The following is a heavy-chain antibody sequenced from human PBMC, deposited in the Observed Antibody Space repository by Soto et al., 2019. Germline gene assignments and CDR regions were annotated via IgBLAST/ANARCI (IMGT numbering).Heavy chain of an antibody. J-gene: IGHJ4*02. D-gene: IGHD3-22*01. Sequence: SETLSLTCSVSGGSVRSGSYYWTWIRQPPGKGLEWIGYIYQSGTANYNASLKSRVTISIDTSKNQFFLKLNSVTAADTAVYYCARDSSGRHDYWGQGTLVTVSS. V-gene: IGHV4-61*01. CDR2: IYQSGTA. CDR3: ARDSSGRHDY. CDR1: GGSVRSGSYY.